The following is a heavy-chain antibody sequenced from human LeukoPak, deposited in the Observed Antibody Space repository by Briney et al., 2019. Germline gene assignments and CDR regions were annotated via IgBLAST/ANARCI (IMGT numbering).Heavy chain of an antibody. CDR3: ARHYGSITSNFDY. Sequence: SETLSLTCTVSGGSISSSSYYWGWIRQPPGKGLEWIGSIYYSGSTYYNPSLKSRVTISVDTSKNQFSLKLSSVTAAGTAVYYCARHYGSITSNFDYWGQGTLVTVSS. J-gene: IGHJ4*02. D-gene: IGHD3-10*01. V-gene: IGHV4-39*01. CDR1: GGSISSSSYY. CDR2: IYYSGST.